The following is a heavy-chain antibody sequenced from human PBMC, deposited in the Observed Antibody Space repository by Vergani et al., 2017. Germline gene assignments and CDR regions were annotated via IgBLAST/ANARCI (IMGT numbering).Heavy chain of an antibody. Sequence: QVQLQESGPGLVKPSDTLSLTCAVSGYSISSSNWWGWIRQPPGKGLEWIGYIYYSGSTYYNPSLKSRVTISVDTSKNQFSLKLSSVTAADTAVYYCARVRVTGEMYFDYWGQGTLVTVSS. J-gene: IGHJ4*02. CDR2: IYYSGST. CDR3: ARVRVTGEMYFDY. D-gene: IGHD7-27*01. V-gene: IGHV4-28*03. CDR1: GYSISSSNW.